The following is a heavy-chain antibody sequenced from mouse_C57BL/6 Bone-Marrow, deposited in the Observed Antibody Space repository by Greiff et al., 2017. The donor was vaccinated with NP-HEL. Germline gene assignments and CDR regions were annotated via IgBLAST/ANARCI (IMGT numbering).Heavy chain of an antibody. J-gene: IGHJ4*01. CDR1: GFSLTSYG. V-gene: IGHV2-5*01. Sequence: VHLVESGPGLVQPSQSLSITCTVSGFSLTSYGVHWVRQSPGKGLEWLGVIWRGGSTDYNAAFMSRLSITKDNSKSQVFFKMNSLQADDTAIYYCAKKILHEGAMDYWGQGTSVTVSS. CDR2: IWRGGST. CDR3: AKKILHEGAMDY.